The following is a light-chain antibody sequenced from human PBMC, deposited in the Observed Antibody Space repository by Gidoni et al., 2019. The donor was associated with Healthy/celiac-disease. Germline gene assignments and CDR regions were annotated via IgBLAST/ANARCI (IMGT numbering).Light chain of an antibody. CDR1: SSNIGSNY. J-gene: IGLJ3*02. Sequence: TGQRVTISCSGSSSNIGSNYVYWYQQLPGTAPKLLIYRNTQRPSGVPDRFSGSKSGTSASLAISELRSEDEADYYCAAWDDSLSGPVFGGGTKLTVL. V-gene: IGLV1-47*01. CDR3: AAWDDSLSGPV. CDR2: RNT.